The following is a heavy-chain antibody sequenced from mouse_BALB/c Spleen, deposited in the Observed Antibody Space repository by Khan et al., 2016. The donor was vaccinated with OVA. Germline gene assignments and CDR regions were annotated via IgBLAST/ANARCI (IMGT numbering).Heavy chain of an antibody. CDR2: INPSNGYT. D-gene: IGHD2-5*01. Sequence: VQLQESGAELARPGASVKMSCKASGYTFTSYTIHWIKLRPGQGLEWIGYINPSNGYTNYNQKFKDKATLTADKSSTTAYMELSSLNSDDSALYSCVSDGTYHRNYGWIAYWGQGTLVTVSA. CDR3: VSDGTYHRNYGWIAY. CDR1: GYTFTSYT. J-gene: IGHJ3*01. V-gene: IGHV1-4*01.